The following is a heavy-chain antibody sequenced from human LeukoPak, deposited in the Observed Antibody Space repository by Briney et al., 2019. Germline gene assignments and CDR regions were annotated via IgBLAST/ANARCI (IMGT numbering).Heavy chain of an antibody. V-gene: IGHV1-18*01. CDR3: ARDLGLDTTMIFFDY. CDR1: GYTFTSFG. Sequence: ASVKVSCKASGYTFTSFGISWVRQAPGQGPEWMGWISAHNGNTNYVQRYQGRVTMTADTSTSTAYMELRSLTSDDTAVYYCARDLGLDTTMIFFDYWGQGTLVTVSS. D-gene: IGHD3/OR15-3a*01. J-gene: IGHJ4*02. CDR2: ISAHNGNT.